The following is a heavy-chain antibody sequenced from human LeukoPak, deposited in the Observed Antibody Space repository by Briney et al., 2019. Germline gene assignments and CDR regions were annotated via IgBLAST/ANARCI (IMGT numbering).Heavy chain of an antibody. CDR1: GYTFTSYD. V-gene: IGHV1-8*01. Sequence: ASVKVSCKASGYTFTSYDINWVRQATGQGLEWMGWMNPNSGNTGYAQKFQGRVTMTRNTSISTAYMELSSLRSEDTAVYYCARGGEKYYYDSSGYYLGYSGQGTLVTVSS. CDR2: MNPNSGNT. J-gene: IGHJ4*02. CDR3: ARGGEKYYYDSSGYYLGY. D-gene: IGHD3-22*01.